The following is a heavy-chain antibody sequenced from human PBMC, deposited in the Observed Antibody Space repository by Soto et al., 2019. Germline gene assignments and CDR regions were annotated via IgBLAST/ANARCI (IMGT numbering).Heavy chain of an antibody. CDR2: ISSSGSTI. Sequence: GGSLRLSCAASGFTFSSYEMNWVRQAPGKGLEWVSYISSSGSTIYYADSVKGRFTISRDNAKNSLYLQMNSLRAEDTAVYYCARDRDYYDSSGYYSWGQGTLVTVSS. J-gene: IGHJ4*02. V-gene: IGHV3-48*03. CDR1: GFTFSSYE. D-gene: IGHD3-22*01. CDR3: ARDRDYYDSSGYYS.